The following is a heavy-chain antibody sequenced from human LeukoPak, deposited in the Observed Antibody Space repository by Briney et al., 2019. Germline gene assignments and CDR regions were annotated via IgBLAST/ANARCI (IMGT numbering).Heavy chain of an antibody. Sequence: SETLSLTCTVSGGSLSSYYWSWIRQPPGKGLEWIGYIYYSGSTNYNPSLKSRVTISVDTSKNQFSLKLSSVTAADTAVYYCARSLGPLWGPGTTGTPDDAFDIWGQGTMVTVSS. V-gene: IGHV4-59*01. CDR2: IYYSGST. D-gene: IGHD1-1*01. CDR1: GGSLSSYY. J-gene: IGHJ3*02. CDR3: ARSLGPLWGPGTTGTPDDAFDI.